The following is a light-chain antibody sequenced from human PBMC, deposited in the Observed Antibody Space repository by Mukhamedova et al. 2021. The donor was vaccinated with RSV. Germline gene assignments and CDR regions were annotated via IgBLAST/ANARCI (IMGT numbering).Light chain of an antibody. Sequence: CRASQGISTTLAWYQQKPGKVPNLLIYDTSTLESGVPSRFSGSGSGTDFTLTIGSLQPEDFATYYCQQFNTYPLTFGGGTKVEI. CDR1: QGISTT. CDR2: DTS. CDR3: QQFNTYPLT. V-gene: IGKV1-13*02. J-gene: IGKJ4*01.